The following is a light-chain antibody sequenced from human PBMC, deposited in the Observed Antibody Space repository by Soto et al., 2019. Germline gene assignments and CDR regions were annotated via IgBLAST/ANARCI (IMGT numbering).Light chain of an antibody. CDR3: QHYINWYQLT. V-gene: IGKV3-15*01. CDR1: QSVRSN. J-gene: IGKJ4*01. CDR2: GAS. Sequence: EILFTQSPATLSVSPGERATLSCRASQSVRSNLAWYQQKPGQAPRLLIFGASTRATNIPGRFSGSGSGTEFTLTISSLQSEDFAVYYCQHYINWYQLTFGGGTKVDIK.